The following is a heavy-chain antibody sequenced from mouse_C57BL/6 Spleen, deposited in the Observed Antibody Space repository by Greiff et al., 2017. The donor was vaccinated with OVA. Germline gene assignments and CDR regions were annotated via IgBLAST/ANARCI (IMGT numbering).Heavy chain of an antibody. Sequence: EVKVVESGPELVKPGDSVKISCKASGYSFTGYFMNWVMQSHGKSLEWIGRINHYNGDTFYNQKFKGKATLTVDNSSRTAHMELRSLTSEDSAVYYCARGGRNYWYFDVWGTGTTVTVSS. CDR2: INHYNGDT. J-gene: IGHJ1*03. V-gene: IGHV1-20*01. CDR1: GYSFTGYF. CDR3: ARGGRNYWYFDV.